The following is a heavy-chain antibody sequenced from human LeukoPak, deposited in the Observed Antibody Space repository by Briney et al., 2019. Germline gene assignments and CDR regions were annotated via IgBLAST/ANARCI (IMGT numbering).Heavy chain of an antibody. CDR3: ARLGATSYYMDV. CDR2: IKQDGSEK. V-gene: IGHV3-7*01. D-gene: IGHD1-26*01. Sequence: GGSLRLSCAASGFTFSTYWMTWVRQAPGKGLEWVANIKQDGSEKYYVDSVKGRFTISRDNAKNSLYLQMNSLRAEDTAVYYCARLGATSYYMDVWGKGTTVTVSS. CDR1: GFTFSTYW. J-gene: IGHJ6*03.